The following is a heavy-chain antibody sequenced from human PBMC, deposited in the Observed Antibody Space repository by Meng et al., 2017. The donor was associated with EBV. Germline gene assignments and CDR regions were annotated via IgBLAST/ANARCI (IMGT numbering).Heavy chain of an antibody. D-gene: IGHD3-10*01. J-gene: IGHJ4*02. Sequence: QVQLVNYAAEVTKPGSSVKVSCKTSGGPFRYYAISWVRQAPGQGLEWLGGFLPRLGAPNYAQKFHGRVKITADESTSTHYMDLSSLRSEDTAIYYCASESGRGYTPDYWGQGTLVTVSS. CDR2: FLPRLGAP. V-gene: IGHV1-69*01. CDR3: ASESGRGYTPDY. CDR1: GGPFRYYA.